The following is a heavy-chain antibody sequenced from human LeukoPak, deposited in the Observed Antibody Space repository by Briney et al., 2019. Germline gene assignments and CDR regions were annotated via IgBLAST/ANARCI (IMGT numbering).Heavy chain of an antibody. CDR3: AKLYYDYVWGSYRYYFFDS. Sequence: GGSLRLSCEGSGLSFSSYAMSWVRQAPGKGLEWVSGISGNGGKTYYADSVKGRLTISRDNSKNTLYLQMNSLSVDDTAAYCCAKLYYDYVWGSYRYYFFDSWGQGTLVTVSS. CDR1: GLSFSSYA. V-gene: IGHV3-23*01. D-gene: IGHD3-16*02. J-gene: IGHJ4*02. CDR2: ISGNGGKT.